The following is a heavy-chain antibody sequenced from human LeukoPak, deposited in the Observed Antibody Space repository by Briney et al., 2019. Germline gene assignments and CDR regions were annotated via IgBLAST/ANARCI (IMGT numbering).Heavy chain of an antibody. Sequence: PGGSLRLSCAASGFTFSSSAMSWVRQAPGKGLKWVSAIGGTGGSTYYADSVKGRFTISRDNSKNTLYLQMNSLRAEDTAVYYCAKLGRVVPAATVAYWGQGTLVTVSS. J-gene: IGHJ4*02. CDR2: IGGTGGST. CDR1: GFTFSSSA. V-gene: IGHV3-23*01. CDR3: AKLGRVVPAATVAY. D-gene: IGHD2-2*01.